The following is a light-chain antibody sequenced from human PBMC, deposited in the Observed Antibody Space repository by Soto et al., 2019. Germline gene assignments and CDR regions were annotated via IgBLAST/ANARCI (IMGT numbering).Light chain of an antibody. V-gene: IGKV3-11*01. CDR3: QQRSSCRRP. CDR1: QGIGRY. J-gene: IGKJ3*01. Sequence: EIVLTQSPGTLSLSPGESATLSCRASQGIGRYLAWFQQKPGQAPRLLIYDASTRATGIPARFSGSGSGTDLTLTISSQEPEDCAVYYCQQRSSCRRPFGPGTKVEIK. CDR2: DAS.